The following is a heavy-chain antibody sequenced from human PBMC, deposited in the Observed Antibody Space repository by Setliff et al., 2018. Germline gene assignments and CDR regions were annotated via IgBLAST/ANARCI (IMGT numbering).Heavy chain of an antibody. CDR1: GGSISSGDYY. CDR3: ARVRNTQNGFFDY. Sequence: PSETLSLTCTVSGGSISSGDYYWSWIRQPPGKGLEWIGYIYYSGNTYYNPSLNSRLTISVDTSKNQFSLRLTSVTAADTAIYYCARVRNTQNGFFDYWSQGTLVTVSS. CDR2: IYYSGNT. J-gene: IGHJ4*02. V-gene: IGHV4-30-4*08. D-gene: IGHD1-1*01.